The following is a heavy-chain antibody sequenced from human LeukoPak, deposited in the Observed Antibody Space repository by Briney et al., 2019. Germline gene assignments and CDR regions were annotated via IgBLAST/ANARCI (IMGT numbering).Heavy chain of an antibody. CDR3: ARHIGNSSTRGPYYDFWSGYSPRYYYYGMDV. V-gene: IGHV5-51*01. CDR1: GYSFTSYW. Sequence: GESLKISCKGSGYSFTSYWIGWVRQMPGKGLDWMGIIYPGDSDTRYSPSFQGQVTISADKSISTAYLQWSSLKASDTAMYYCARHIGNSSTRGPYYDFWSGYSPRYYYYGMDVWGQGTTVTVSS. J-gene: IGHJ6*02. CDR2: IYPGDSDT. D-gene: IGHD3-3*01.